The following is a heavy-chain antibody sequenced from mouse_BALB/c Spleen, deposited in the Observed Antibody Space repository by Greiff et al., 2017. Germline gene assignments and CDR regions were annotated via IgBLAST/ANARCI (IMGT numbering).Heavy chain of an antibody. CDR3: ARLGYRYDEIAY. V-gene: IGHV5-17*02. D-gene: IGHD2-14*01. J-gene: IGHJ3*01. Sequence: EVKLVESGGGLVQPGGSRKLSCAASGFTFSSFGMHWVRQAPEKGLEWVAYISSGSSTIYYADTVKGRFTISRDNPKNTLFLQMTSLRSEDTAMYYCARLGYRYDEIAYWGQGTLVTVSA. CDR2: ISSGSSTI. CDR1: GFTFSSFG.